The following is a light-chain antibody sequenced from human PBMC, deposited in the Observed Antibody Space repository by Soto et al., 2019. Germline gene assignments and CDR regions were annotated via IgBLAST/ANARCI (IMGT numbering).Light chain of an antibody. Sequence: DIQMTQSPSSLSASVGDRVTITRRATQVITNFLAWYQQKPGKVPRLLIYSASTLQSGVPSRFSGSGYGTEFTLTISSLQPEDVATYFCQQSYRTPITFGQGTRLEIK. CDR1: QVITNF. CDR2: SAS. CDR3: QQSYRTPIT. J-gene: IGKJ5*01. V-gene: IGKV1-27*01.